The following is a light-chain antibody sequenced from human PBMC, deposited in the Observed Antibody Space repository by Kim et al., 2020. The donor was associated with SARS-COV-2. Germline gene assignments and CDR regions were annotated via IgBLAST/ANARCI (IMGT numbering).Light chain of an antibody. CDR3: QQYHSYPFT. CDR2: DAS. Sequence: SASVGDRVTNTCRPSQSISSWLAWYQQKPGKAPKLLMYDASSLESGVPSRFSGSGSGTEFTLTISSLQPDDFAIYYCQQYHSYPFTFGQGTKLEI. CDR1: QSISSW. V-gene: IGKV1-5*01. J-gene: IGKJ2*01.